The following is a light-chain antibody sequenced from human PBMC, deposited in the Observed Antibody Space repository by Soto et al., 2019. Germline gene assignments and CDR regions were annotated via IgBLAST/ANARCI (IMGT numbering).Light chain of an antibody. V-gene: IGLV2-14*01. CDR2: EVS. CDR3: FSFTTSNTHG. CDR1: SSDVGAYNY. J-gene: IGLJ1*01. Sequence: QSVLTQPASVSGSPGQSITISCTGTSSDVGAYNYVSWFQQHPDKAPKLMIYEVSNRPSGVSNRFSGSKSGNAASLTISGLQAEDEAYYFCFSFTTSNTHGFGTGTKLTVL.